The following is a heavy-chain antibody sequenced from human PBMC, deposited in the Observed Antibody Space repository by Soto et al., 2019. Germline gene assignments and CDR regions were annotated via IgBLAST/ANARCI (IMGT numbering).Heavy chain of an antibody. CDR2: IWYDGSNK. CDR1: GFKFRNYG. Sequence: QVQLVESGGGVVQPGRSLRLSCVASGFKFRNYGMHWVRQAPGKGPEWVAVIWYDGSNKKYVDSVKGRFTISRDNSKNTLYLQMSSLRSEDTAVYYCATNSWGDPANACDVWGQGTMVIVSS. J-gene: IGHJ3*01. D-gene: IGHD3-16*01. CDR3: ATNSWGDPANACDV. V-gene: IGHV3-33*01.